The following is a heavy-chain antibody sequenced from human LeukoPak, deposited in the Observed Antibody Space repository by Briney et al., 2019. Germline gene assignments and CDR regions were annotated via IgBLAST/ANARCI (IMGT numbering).Heavy chain of an antibody. Sequence: GGSLRLSCEVSGFDFSTYSMNWVRQAPGKGLEWVSSISGSSTYKFYADSVKGRFTISRDNAKNTLYLQMNSLRAEDTALYFCAKDLTYSSQGGSDSWGQGTLVTVSS. V-gene: IGHV3-21*01. D-gene: IGHD3-16*01. CDR3: AKDLTYSSQGGSDS. CDR1: GFDFSTYS. CDR2: ISGSSTYK. J-gene: IGHJ4*02.